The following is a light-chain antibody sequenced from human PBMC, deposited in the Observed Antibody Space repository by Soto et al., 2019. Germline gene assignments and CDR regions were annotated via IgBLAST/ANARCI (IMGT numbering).Light chain of an antibody. CDR2: DAS. CDR3: QQYDNLPLT. J-gene: IGKJ4*01. V-gene: IGKV1-33*01. CDR1: QDIGNH. Sequence: DIQMTQSPSSLSASVGDRVTITCQASQDIGNHLNWYQQKPGKAPKLLIYDASNLETGVPSRFSGSGSGTDFTFTISSLQPEDIATYYCQQYDNLPLTFGGGTKVEIK.